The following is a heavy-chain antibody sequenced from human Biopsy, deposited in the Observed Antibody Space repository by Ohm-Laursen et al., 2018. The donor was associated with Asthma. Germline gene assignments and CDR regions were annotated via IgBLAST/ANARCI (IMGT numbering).Heavy chain of an antibody. J-gene: IGHJ5*02. V-gene: IGHV1-2*06. CDR1: GYTFIGCP. D-gene: IGHD6-13*01. Sequence: AASVTASCNASGYTFIGCPIHWMRQAPGQGLGWMGRINPNSGGTNYAQKFQGRVTMTRDTSISTAYKEVSRLRSDDTAVYYCARGQKSAGDRWFDPWGQGTLVTVSS. CDR2: INPNSGGT. CDR3: ARGQKSAGDRWFDP.